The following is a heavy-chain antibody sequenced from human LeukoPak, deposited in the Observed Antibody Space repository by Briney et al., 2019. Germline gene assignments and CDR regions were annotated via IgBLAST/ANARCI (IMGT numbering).Heavy chain of an antibody. D-gene: IGHD2-15*01. J-gene: IGHJ4*02. CDR2: INPNSGGT. CDR1: GYTFTGYY. Sequence: ASVKVSCKASGYTFTGYYMHWVRQAPGQGLEWVGWINPNSGGTNYAQKFQGRVTMTRDTSISTAYMELSRLRSDDTAVYYCARDWSVVVVVAATLCYWGQGTLVTVSS. V-gene: IGHV1-2*02. CDR3: ARDWSVVVVVAATLCY.